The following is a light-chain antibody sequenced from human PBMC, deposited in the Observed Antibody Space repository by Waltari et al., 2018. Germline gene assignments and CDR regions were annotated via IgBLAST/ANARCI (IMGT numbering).Light chain of an antibody. CDR1: SGHRSNV. CDR2: VNSDGSH. Sequence: QLVLTQSPSASASLGASVKLTCTLSSGHRSNVLACLPQQPEKGPRYLMKVNSDGSHNKGDEIPDRFSGSSSGAERYLTISSLQSEDEADYYCQTGGHGTWVFGGGTKLTVL. V-gene: IGLV4-69*01. CDR3: QTGGHGTWV. J-gene: IGLJ3*02.